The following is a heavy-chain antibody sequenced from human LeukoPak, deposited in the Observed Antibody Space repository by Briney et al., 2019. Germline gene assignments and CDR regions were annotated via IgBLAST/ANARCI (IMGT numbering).Heavy chain of an antibody. J-gene: IGHJ6*02. Sequence: GASVKVSCKASGYTFPSFGTNWVRQAPGQGLEWMGWISGYNGNTNYAQKLQGRVTMTTDTSTSTAYMELRSLRSDDPAVYYCARGRYFFGSGSYYPEGMDVWGQGTTVTVSS. V-gene: IGHV1-18*01. CDR1: GYTFPSFG. CDR3: ARGRYFFGSGSYYPEGMDV. CDR2: ISGYNGNT. D-gene: IGHD3-10*01.